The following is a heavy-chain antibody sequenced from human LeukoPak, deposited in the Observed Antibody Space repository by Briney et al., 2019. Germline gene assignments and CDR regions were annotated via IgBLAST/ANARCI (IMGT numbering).Heavy chain of an antibody. V-gene: IGHV3-21*01. CDR1: GFTFSSYS. D-gene: IGHD3-10*01. CDR2: ISSSSSYI. Sequence: PGGSLRLSCAASGFTFSSYSMNWVRQAPGKGLEWVSSISSSSSYIYYADSVKGRFTISRGNAKNSLYLQMNSLRAEDTAVYYCARTLLWFGELDAFDIWGQGTMVTVSS. J-gene: IGHJ3*02. CDR3: ARTLLWFGELDAFDI.